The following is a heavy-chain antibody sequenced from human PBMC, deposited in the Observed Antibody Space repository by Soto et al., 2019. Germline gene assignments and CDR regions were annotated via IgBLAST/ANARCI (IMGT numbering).Heavy chain of an antibody. CDR3: ARRRGIAAAPDY. V-gene: IGHV1-18*01. CDR1: GYTFTRYG. Sequence: QVQLVQSGADLKKPGASVKVSCTASGYTFTRYGISWVRQAPGQGLEWMGRISAYNGNTNYAQKLQGRVTMTTDTSTSTAYMELRSLRSDDTAVYSCARRRGIAAAPDYWGQGTLVTVSS. J-gene: IGHJ4*02. CDR2: ISAYNGNT. D-gene: IGHD6-13*01.